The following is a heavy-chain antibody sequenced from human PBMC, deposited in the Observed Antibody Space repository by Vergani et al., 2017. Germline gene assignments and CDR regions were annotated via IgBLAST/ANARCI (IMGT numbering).Heavy chain of an antibody. D-gene: IGHD4-23*01. CDR1: GYSISSGYY. Sequence: QVQLQESGPGLVKPSETLSLTCAVSGYSISSGYYWGWIRQPPGNGLEWIGSIYHSGSTYYNPSRKSRVTISVDTSKNQFSLKLSAVTAADTAVYYCARLGGNSGYYYGMDVWGQGTTVTVSS. V-gene: IGHV4-38-2*01. CDR3: ARLGGNSGYYYGMDV. CDR2: IYHSGST. J-gene: IGHJ6*02.